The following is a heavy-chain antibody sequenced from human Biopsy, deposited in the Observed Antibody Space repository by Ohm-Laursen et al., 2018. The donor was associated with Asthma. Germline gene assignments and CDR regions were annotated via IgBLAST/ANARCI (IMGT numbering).Heavy chain of an antibody. CDR3: ARRITIFGVVQKDHGMDA. Sequence: PSQTLSLTYTVSGGSMTPTSHYWDWIRQAPGKGLEWIGYISYGGKTSYNPSLKNRVTISRDTSKNQFSLRLTYLTAADTAVYFCARRITIFGVVQKDHGMDAWGQGTTVIVSS. D-gene: IGHD3-3*01. J-gene: IGHJ6*02. CDR1: GGSMTPTSHY. CDR2: ISYGGKT. V-gene: IGHV4-39*01.